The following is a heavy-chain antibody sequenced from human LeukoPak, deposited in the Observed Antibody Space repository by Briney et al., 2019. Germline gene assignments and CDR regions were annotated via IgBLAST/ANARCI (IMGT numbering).Heavy chain of an antibody. D-gene: IGHD4-17*01. CDR1: GFTFSDYY. CDR3: ARDRGYGANDAFDI. Sequence: GGSLRLSCAASGFTFSDYYMSWIRQAPGKGLEWVSYISSSGSTIYYADSVKGRFTISRDNSKNTLYLQMNSLRAEDTAVYYCARDRGYGANDAFDIWGQGTMVTVSS. J-gene: IGHJ3*02. V-gene: IGHV3-11*04. CDR2: ISSSGSTI.